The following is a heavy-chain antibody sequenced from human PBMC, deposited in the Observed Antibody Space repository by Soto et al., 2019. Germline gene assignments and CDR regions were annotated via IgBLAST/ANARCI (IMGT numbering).Heavy chain of an antibody. CDR2: IDYSGST. CDR3: ASQTANYYGSGSYYLPFDY. D-gene: IGHD3-10*01. J-gene: IGHJ4*02. V-gene: IGHV4-59*01. Sequence: PSETLSLTCTVSGGSISSYYWSWIRQPPGKGLEWIGYIDYSGSTNYNPSLKSRVTISVDTFKNQFSLKLSSVTAADTAVYYCASQTANYYGSGSYYLPFDYWGQGTLVTVS. CDR1: GGSISSYY.